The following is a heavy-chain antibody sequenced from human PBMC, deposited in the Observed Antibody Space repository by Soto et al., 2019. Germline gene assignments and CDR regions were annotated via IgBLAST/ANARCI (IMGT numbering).Heavy chain of an antibody. CDR2: IYYSGST. CDR3: ARGVIQLWSKLDY. CDR1: GGSISSYY. V-gene: IGHV4-59*08. J-gene: IGHJ4*02. D-gene: IGHD5-18*01. Sequence: SETLSLTCTVSGGSISSYYCSWIRQPPGKGLEWIGYIYYSGSTNYNPSLKSRVTISVDTSKNQFSLKLSSVTAADTAVYYCARGVIQLWSKLDYWGQGTLVTVSS.